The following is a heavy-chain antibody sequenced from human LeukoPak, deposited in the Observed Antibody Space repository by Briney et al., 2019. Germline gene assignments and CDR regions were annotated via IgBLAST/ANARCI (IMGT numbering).Heavy chain of an antibody. Sequence: GESLKISCKGSGYSFTSYWIGWVRQMPGKGLEWMGIIYPGDSDTRYSPSFQGQVTISADKSISTAYLQWSSLKASDTAMYYCARPSAYRSYYYGMDVWGQGTTVTVSS. J-gene: IGHJ6*02. V-gene: IGHV5-51*01. D-gene: IGHD2-21*01. CDR2: IYPGDSDT. CDR3: ARPSAYRSYYYGMDV. CDR1: GYSFTSYW.